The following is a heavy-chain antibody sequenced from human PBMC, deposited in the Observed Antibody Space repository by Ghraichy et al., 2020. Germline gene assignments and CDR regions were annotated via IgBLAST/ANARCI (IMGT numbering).Heavy chain of an antibody. CDR3: AKDLDYGGPGGAFDL. J-gene: IGHJ3*01. Sequence: GSLRLSCAASGFSFISYALTWVRQAPGKGLEWVSAVGDSGEYTYYADSVKGRFTVSKDKSRNTLYLEMNNLRAEDMAVYYCAKDLDYGGPGGAFDLWGRGTMVTVSS. CDR2: VGDSGEYT. V-gene: IGHV3-23*01. D-gene: IGHD4-23*01. CDR1: GFSFISYA.